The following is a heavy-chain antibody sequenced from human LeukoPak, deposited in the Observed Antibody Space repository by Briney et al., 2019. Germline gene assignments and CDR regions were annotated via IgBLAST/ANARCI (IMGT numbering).Heavy chain of an antibody. D-gene: IGHD5-18*01. J-gene: IGHJ4*02. CDR1: GFTFSSYA. CDR3: ARGYSYGSSYFDY. V-gene: IGHV3-30*04. CDR2: ISYDGSNK. Sequence: GGSLRLSCAVSGFTFSSYAMHWVRQAPGKGLEWVAGISYDGSNKYYADSVKGRFTISRDNSKNTLYLQMNSLRAEDTAVYYCARGYSYGSSYFDYWGQGTLVTVSS.